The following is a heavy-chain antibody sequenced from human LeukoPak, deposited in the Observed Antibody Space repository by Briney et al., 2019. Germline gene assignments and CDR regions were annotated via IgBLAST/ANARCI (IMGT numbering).Heavy chain of an antibody. Sequence: PGGSLRLSCAASGFTFSSYWMHWVRQAPGKGLMWVSRIKSDGSETSYADSVKGRFTISRDNARNTLYLQMNSLRPEDTAIYYCASGRVFYGLDVWGQGTTVTVSS. CDR3: ASGRVFYGLDV. V-gene: IGHV3-74*01. CDR1: GFTFSSYW. CDR2: IKSDGSET. J-gene: IGHJ6*02.